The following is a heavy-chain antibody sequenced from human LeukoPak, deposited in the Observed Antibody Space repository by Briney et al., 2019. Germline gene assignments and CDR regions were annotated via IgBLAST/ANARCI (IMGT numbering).Heavy chain of an antibody. Sequence: PGGSLRLSCAASGLTFSSYWMHWVRQAPGKGPVWVSSMNSDGSSTTYADSVKGRFTFSRDNAKNSLYLQMDSLRAEDTAVYYCATAVGTTGGYYFSYWGPGTLVTVSS. V-gene: IGHV3-74*01. J-gene: IGHJ4*02. D-gene: IGHD1-26*01. CDR2: MNSDGSST. CDR1: GLTFSSYW. CDR3: ATAVGTTGGYYFSY.